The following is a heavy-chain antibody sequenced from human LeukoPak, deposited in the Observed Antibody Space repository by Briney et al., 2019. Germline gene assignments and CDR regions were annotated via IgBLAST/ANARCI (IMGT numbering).Heavy chain of an antibody. V-gene: IGHV1-69*04. J-gene: IGHJ6*02. CDR2: IIPILGIA. CDR3: ATFTPPDIVVVPAARKSYYYYGMDV. D-gene: IGHD2-2*01. Sequence: GASVKVSCKASGGTFSSYAISWVRQAPGQGLEWMGRIIPILGIANYAQKFQGRVTITADKSTSTAYMELSSLRSEDTAVYYCATFTPPDIVVVPAARKSYYYYGMDVWGQGTTVTVSS. CDR1: GGTFSSYA.